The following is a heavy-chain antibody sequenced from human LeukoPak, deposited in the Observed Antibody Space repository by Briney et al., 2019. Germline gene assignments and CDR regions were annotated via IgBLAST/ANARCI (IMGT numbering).Heavy chain of an antibody. D-gene: IGHD6-13*01. J-gene: IGHJ4*02. Sequence: ASVKVSCKASGGTFSSYAISWVRQAPGQGLEWMGWISAYNGNTNYAQKLQGRVTMTTDTSTSTAYMELRSLRSDDTAVYYCARDGGRIAAAVGYFDYWGQGTLVTVSS. CDR1: GGTFSSYA. CDR2: ISAYNGNT. CDR3: ARDGGRIAAAVGYFDY. V-gene: IGHV1-18*01.